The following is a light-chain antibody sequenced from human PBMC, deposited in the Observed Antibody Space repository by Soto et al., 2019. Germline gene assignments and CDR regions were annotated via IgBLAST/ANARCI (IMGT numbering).Light chain of an antibody. CDR1: NSNIGSNY. V-gene: IGLV1-47*01. J-gene: IGLJ2*01. Sequence: QLVLTQPPSASGTPGQTVTISCSGSNSNIGSNYVCWYQQLPGTAPKLLIYRNNHRPSGVPDRFSGSKSGTSASLAISGLRSEDEADYYCSTWDDSLPGIVVFGGGTQLTVL. CDR2: RNN. CDR3: STWDDSLPGIVV.